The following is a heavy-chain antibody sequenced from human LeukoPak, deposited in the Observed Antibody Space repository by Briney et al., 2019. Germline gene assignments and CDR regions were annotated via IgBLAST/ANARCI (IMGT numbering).Heavy chain of an antibody. V-gene: IGHV3-48*01. Sequence: GGSLRLSCAASGFTFSSYSMNWVRQAPGKGLEWVSYISSSSSTIYYADSVKGRFTISRDNAKNSLYLQMNSLRAEDTAVYYCAKEALFRGVHGNYFDYWGQGTLVTVSS. CDR1: GFTFSSYS. CDR2: ISSSSSTI. CDR3: AKEALFRGVHGNYFDY. J-gene: IGHJ4*02. D-gene: IGHD3-10*01.